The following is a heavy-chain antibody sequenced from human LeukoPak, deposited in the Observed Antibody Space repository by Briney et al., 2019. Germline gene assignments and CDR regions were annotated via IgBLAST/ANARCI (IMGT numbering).Heavy chain of an antibody. V-gene: IGHV3-23*01. CDR2: ISGSGAGT. CDR3: AKEEEDYGDYWYFDL. CDR1: GISFSSHG. J-gene: IGHJ2*01. D-gene: IGHD4-17*01. Sequence: RTSPRLSCAASGISFSSHGMHWVCQAPGKGLEWVSSISGSGAGTYYADSVKGRFTISRDNSKNTLYLEMNSLRAEDTAVYYCAKEEEDYGDYWYFDLWGRASKATDSS.